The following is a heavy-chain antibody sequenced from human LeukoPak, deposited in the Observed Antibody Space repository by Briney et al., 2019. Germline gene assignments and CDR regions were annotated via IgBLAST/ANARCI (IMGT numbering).Heavy chain of an antibody. D-gene: IGHD4-17*01. Sequence: PGGSLRLSCAASGFTFSSCSMNWVRQAPGKGLEWVSSISSGSTYIYYADSVKGRFTISRDNSKNTLYLQMNSLRAEDTAVYYCARDCCHYGDYPRFDYWGQGTLVTVSS. V-gene: IGHV3-21*01. CDR3: ARDCCHYGDYPRFDY. J-gene: IGHJ4*02. CDR1: GFTFSSCS. CDR2: ISSGSTYI.